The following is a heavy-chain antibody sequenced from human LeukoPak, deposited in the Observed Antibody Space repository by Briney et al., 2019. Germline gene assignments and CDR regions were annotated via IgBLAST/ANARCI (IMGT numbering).Heavy chain of an antibody. CDR1: GGSFSGYY. D-gene: IGHD3-22*01. V-gene: IGHV4-34*01. J-gene: IGHJ4*02. Sequence: SETLSLTCAAYGGSFSGYYWSWIRQPPGKGLEWIGEINHSGSTNYNPSLKSRVTISVDTSKNQFSLKLSSVTAADTAVYYCARRRTYYYDSSGYYVTFFDYWGQGTLVTVSS. CDR3: ARRRTYYYDSSGYYVTFFDY. CDR2: INHSGST.